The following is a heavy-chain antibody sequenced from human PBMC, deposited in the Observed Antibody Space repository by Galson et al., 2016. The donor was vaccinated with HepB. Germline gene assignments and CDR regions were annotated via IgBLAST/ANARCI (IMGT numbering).Heavy chain of an antibody. CDR2: INPNSGGT. V-gene: IGHV1-2*04. Sequence: SVKVSCKASGYTFTGYYIHWMRQAPGQGLEWMGWINPNSGGTNYAQKFQGWVTMTRDTSISTAYMELRRLRSDDTAVYHCARDLENYDFWSGYYKCLDYWGQGTLVTVSS. CDR1: GYTFTGYY. D-gene: IGHD3-3*01. J-gene: IGHJ4*02. CDR3: ARDLENYDFWSGYYKCLDY.